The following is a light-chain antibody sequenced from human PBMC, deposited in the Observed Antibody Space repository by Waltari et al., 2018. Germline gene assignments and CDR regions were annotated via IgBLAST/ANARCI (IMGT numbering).Light chain of an antibody. CDR2: GST. CDR1: GSNIGAGYD. CDR3: QSYDTTLSVV. V-gene: IGLV1-40*01. Sequence: QSVLTQPPSASGAPGQRVTIPCTGSGSNIGAGYDVHWYQQLPRAAPKLLIYGSTSRPLGVPDRFFGSTSGTSAFLAITGLQAEDEADYYCQSYDTTLSVVFGGGTKLTVL. J-gene: IGLJ3*02.